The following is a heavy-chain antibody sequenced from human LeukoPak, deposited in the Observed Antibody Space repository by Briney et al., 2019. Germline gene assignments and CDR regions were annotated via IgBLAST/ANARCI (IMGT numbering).Heavy chain of an antibody. CDR2: ISWDGGST. J-gene: IGHJ3*02. V-gene: IGHV3-43D*03. CDR1: GFTFDDYA. Sequence: GGSLRLSCAASGFTFDDYAMHWVRQAPGKGLEWVSLISWDGGSTYYADSVKGRFTISRDNSKNSLYLQMNSLRAEDTAVYYCAKIMDFWSGYPAFDIWGQGTMVTVSS. D-gene: IGHD3-3*01. CDR3: AKIMDFWSGYPAFDI.